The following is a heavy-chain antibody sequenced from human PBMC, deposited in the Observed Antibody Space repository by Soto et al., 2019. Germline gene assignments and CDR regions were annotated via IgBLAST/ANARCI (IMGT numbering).Heavy chain of an antibody. CDR2: IIPIFRTA. V-gene: IGHV1-69*13. CDR3: ARRFNWFDP. Sequence: ASVKVSCKASGGTFSSYAISWVRPAPGQGLEWMVGIIPIFRTANYAKKFRGRVTITADESTSTAYMELSSLRSEDTAVYYCARRFNWFDPWGQGTLVTVSS. D-gene: IGHD3-3*01. CDR1: GGTFSSYA. J-gene: IGHJ5*02.